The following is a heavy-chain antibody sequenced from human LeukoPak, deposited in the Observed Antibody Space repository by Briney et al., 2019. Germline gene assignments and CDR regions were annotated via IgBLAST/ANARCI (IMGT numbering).Heavy chain of an antibody. CDR2: LDPEDGET. Sequence: GASVKVSCKVSGYTLTELSMHWVRQAPGKGLEWMGGLDPEDGETIYAQKFQGRVTMTEDTSTDTAYMELSSLRSGDTAVYYCATAVTAEGGHYYYGMDVWGQGTTVTVSS. D-gene: IGHD5-18*01. J-gene: IGHJ6*02. CDR1: GYTLTELS. CDR3: ATAVTAEGGHYYYGMDV. V-gene: IGHV1-24*01.